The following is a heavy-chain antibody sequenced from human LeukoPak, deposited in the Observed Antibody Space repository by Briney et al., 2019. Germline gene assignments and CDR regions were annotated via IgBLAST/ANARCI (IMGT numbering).Heavy chain of an antibody. CDR1: GYTFTGYY. D-gene: IGHD6-19*01. CDR2: INPNSGGT. Sequence: ASVKVSCKASGYTFTGYYMHWVRQAPGQGLEWMGWINPNSGGTNYAQKFQGRVTMTRDTSISTAYMELSRLRSDDTAVYYCARNFIAVAADDAFDIWGQGTMVTVSS. CDR3: ARNFIAVAADDAFDI. J-gene: IGHJ3*02. V-gene: IGHV1-2*02.